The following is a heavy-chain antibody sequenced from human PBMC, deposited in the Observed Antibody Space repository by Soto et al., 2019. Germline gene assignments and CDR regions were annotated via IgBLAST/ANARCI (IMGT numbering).Heavy chain of an antibody. V-gene: IGHV1-2*02. CDR3: VRDASVVYFDH. Sequence: ASVKVSCKSSGYTFTGYYIHWVRQVPGQGLEWVGGINPKNGRIHFAQKFQGRVTITRDTSVNTSYMELSRLSFGDTAMYYCVRDASVVYFDHWGRGTQVTVSS. CDR2: INPKNGRI. J-gene: IGHJ4*02. CDR1: GYTFTGYY.